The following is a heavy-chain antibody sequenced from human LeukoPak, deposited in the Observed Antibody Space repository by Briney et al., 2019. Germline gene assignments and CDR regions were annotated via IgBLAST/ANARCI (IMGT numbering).Heavy chain of an antibody. D-gene: IGHD3-22*01. J-gene: IGHJ4*02. Sequence: SQTLSLTCTVSGGSISSGDYYWSWIRQPPGKGLEWIGYIYYSGSTYYNPSLKSRVTISVDTSKNQFSLKLSSVTAADTAVYYCARASGMIVVWFDYWGQGTLVTVSS. CDR2: IYYSGST. CDR3: ARASGMIVVWFDY. V-gene: IGHV4-30-4*01. CDR1: GGSISSGDYY.